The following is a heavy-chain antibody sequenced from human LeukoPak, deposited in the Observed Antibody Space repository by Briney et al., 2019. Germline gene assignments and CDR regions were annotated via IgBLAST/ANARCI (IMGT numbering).Heavy chain of an antibody. V-gene: IGHV1-18*01. CDR3: AREYDFWSGYPPNDY. CDR1: GYTFTSYG. D-gene: IGHD3-3*01. Sequence: ASVKVSCKASGYTFTSYGISWVRQAPGQGLEWMGWISAYNGNTNYAQKLQGRVTMTTDTSTSTAYMELRSLRSDDTAVYYCAREYDFWSGYPPNDYWGQGTLVTVSS. J-gene: IGHJ4*02. CDR2: ISAYNGNT.